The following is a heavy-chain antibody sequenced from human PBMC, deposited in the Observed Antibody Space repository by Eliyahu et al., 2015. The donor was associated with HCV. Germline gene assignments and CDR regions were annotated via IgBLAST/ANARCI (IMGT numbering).Heavy chain of an antibody. J-gene: IGHJ6*02. V-gene: IGHV1-8*01. D-gene: IGHD2-2*01. Sequence: QVQLVQSGAEVKKPGASVKVSCKASGYTFTSYDINWVRQATGQGLEWMGWMNPNSGNTGYAQKFQGRVTMTRNTSISTAYMELSSLRSEDTAVYYCARPSALYCSSTSCAYYYYYGMDVWGQGTTVTVSS. CDR2: MNPNSGNT. CDR1: GYTFTSYD. CDR3: ARPSALYCSSTSCAYYYYYGMDV.